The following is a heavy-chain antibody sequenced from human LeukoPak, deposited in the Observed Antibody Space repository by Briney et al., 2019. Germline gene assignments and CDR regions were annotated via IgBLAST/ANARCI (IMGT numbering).Heavy chain of an antibody. CDR1: GFTFSSYG. J-gene: IGHJ4*02. D-gene: IGHD3-22*01. CDR2: IWCDGSNK. V-gene: IGHV3-33*01. CDR3: ASGTYYDSSGYPFDIDY. Sequence: GGSLRLSCAASGFTFSSYGMHWVRQAPGKGLEGVAVIWCDGSNKYYADSVKGRFTISRDKSKNTLYLQMNSLRAEDTAVYSCASGTYYDSSGYPFDIDYWGQGTLVTVSS.